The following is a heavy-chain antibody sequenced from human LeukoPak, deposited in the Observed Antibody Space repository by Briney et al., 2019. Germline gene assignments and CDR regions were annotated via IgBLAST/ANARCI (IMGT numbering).Heavy chain of an antibody. D-gene: IGHD2/OR15-2a*01. J-gene: IGHJ4*02. V-gene: IGHV3-30*02. CDR1: GFTFSNYG. CDR3: AKDQGLSGDY. CDR2: ISYDGSSK. Sequence: GGSLRLSCAASGFTFSNYGMHWVRQAPGKGLEWVTFISYDGSSKYYADSVKGRFTISRDNSKNTLYLQMNSLRAEDTAVYYCAKDQGLSGDYWGQGTLVTVSS.